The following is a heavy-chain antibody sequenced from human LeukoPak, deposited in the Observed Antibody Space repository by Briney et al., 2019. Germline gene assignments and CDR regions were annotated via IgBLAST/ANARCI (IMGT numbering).Heavy chain of an antibody. D-gene: IGHD3-10*01. J-gene: IGHJ4*02. CDR2: IYNSGST. Sequence: SETLSVTCNVSGGSISSYSWSWIRQPPGKGLEWIGYIYNSGSTKYNPSLKSRVTISVDTSKNQFSLKLSAVTAADTAVYYCARLGDHSLKDWGQGTLVTVSA. V-gene: IGHV4-4*09. CDR3: ARLGDHSLKD. CDR1: GGSISSYS.